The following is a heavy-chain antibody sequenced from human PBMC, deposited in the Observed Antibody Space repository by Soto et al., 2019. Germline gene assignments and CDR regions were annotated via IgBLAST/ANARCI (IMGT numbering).Heavy chain of an antibody. D-gene: IGHD4-4*01. V-gene: IGHV1-46*03. Sequence: QVQLVQSGAEVKKPGASVKVSCKASGYSFTSDYINWVRQATGQGLEWMGIIKPSGGSTSYAQKFQGRVTMTGDTSTSTVYMELSSLRSDDTAVYYCARSVTADYWGQGTLVTVSS. CDR3: ARSVTADY. CDR1: GYSFTSDY. J-gene: IGHJ4*02. CDR2: IKPSGGST.